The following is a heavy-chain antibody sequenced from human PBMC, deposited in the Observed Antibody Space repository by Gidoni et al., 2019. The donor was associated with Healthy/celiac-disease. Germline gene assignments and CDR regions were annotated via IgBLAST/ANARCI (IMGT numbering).Heavy chain of an antibody. CDR2: IFSNDEK. CDR3: ARSGLLEWWNWFDP. D-gene: IGHD3-3*01. V-gene: IGHV2-26*01. J-gene: IGHJ5*02. CDR1: GFSLSNARMG. Sequence: QVTLKESGPVLVKPTETLTLTCTVSGFSLSNARMGVSWIRQPPGKALEWLAHIFSNDEKSYSTSLKSRLTISKDTSKSQVVLTMTNMDPVDTATYYCARSGLLEWWNWFDPWGQGTLVTVSS.